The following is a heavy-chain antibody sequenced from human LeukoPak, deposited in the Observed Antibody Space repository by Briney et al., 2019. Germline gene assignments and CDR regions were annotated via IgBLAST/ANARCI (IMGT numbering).Heavy chain of an antibody. Sequence: PSETLSLTCTVSGGSISSGDYYWSWIRQPPGKGLEWIGYIYYSGSTYYDPSLKSRVTISVDTSKNQFSLKLSSVTAADTAVYYCAREVRDYYAFDIWGQGTMVTVSS. V-gene: IGHV4-30-4*08. CDR3: AREVRDYYAFDI. J-gene: IGHJ3*02. CDR1: GGSISSGDYY. CDR2: IYYSGST. D-gene: IGHD2/OR15-2a*01.